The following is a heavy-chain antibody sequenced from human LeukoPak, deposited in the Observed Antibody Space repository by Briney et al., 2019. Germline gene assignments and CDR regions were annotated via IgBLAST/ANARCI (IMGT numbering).Heavy chain of an antibody. CDR2: INPNSGGT. V-gene: IGHV1-2*02. CDR3: ARALLRYFDWFQDAFDI. D-gene: IGHD3-9*01. CDR1: GYTFTGYY. Sequence: ASVKVSCKASGYTFTGYYMHWVRQAPGQGLEWMGWINPNSGGTNYAQKFQGRVTMTRDTSISTAYMELSRLRSDDTAVYYCARALLRYFDWFQDAFDIWGQGTMVTVSS. J-gene: IGHJ3*02.